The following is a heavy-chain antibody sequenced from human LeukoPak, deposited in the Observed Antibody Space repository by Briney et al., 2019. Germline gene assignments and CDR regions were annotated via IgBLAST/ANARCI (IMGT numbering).Heavy chain of an antibody. CDR2: IIPIFGTA. V-gene: IGHV1-69*13. CDR3: ASTQRSIAAAGGTYYYYYYMDV. J-gene: IGHJ6*03. D-gene: IGHD6-13*01. Sequence: SVKVSCKASGGTFSSYAISWVRQAPGQGLEWMGGIIPIFGTANYAQKFQGRVTITADESTSTAYMELSSLRSEDTAVYYCASTQRSIAAAGGTYYYYYYMDVWGKGTTATISS. CDR1: GGTFSSYA.